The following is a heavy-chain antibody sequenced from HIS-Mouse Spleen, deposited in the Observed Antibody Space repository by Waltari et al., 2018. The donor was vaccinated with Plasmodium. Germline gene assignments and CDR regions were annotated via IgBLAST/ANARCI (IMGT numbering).Heavy chain of an antibody. CDR1: GFTVSSTY. CDR3: ATPRVGGSYFDY. D-gene: IGHD1-26*01. CDR2: IYSGGST. Sequence: EVQLVESGGGLVQPGGSLRLSCAASGFTVSSTYMSWVRQAPGKGLEWVSVIYSGGSTYYADSVKGRFTISRDNSKNTLYLQMNSLRAEDTAVYYCATPRVGGSYFDYWGQGTLVTVSS. V-gene: IGHV3-66*01. J-gene: IGHJ4*02.